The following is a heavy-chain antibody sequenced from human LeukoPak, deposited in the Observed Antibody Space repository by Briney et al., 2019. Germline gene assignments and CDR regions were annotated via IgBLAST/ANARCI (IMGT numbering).Heavy chain of an antibody. Sequence: GALRLSCAASGFTFSSYEMNWVRQAPGKGLEWVSYISSSGRTTYYADSVKGRFTISRDNAKNSLYLQMNSLRAEDTAVYFCARAGECSGGSCFHDYYGMDVWGQGTMVAVPS. CDR1: GFTFSSYE. V-gene: IGHV3-48*03. D-gene: IGHD2-15*01. CDR3: ARAGECSGGSCFHDYYGMDV. CDR2: ISSSGRTT. J-gene: IGHJ6*02.